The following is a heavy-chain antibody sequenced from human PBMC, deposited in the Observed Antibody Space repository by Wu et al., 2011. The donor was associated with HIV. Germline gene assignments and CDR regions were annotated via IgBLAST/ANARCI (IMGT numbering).Heavy chain of an antibody. J-gene: IGHJ6*03. CDR2: IIPMFGAA. V-gene: IGHV1-69*05. Sequence: SVKVSCKASGGTFSSYAISWVRQAPGQGLEWMGGIIPMFGAANYAQKFQGRVTITTDESTSTAYMELRSLRSEDTAMYYCARSGVSAEYYFYYMNVWGKGTTVTVSS. CDR3: ARSGVSAEYYFYYMNV. CDR1: GGTFSSYA. D-gene: IGHD2-2*01.